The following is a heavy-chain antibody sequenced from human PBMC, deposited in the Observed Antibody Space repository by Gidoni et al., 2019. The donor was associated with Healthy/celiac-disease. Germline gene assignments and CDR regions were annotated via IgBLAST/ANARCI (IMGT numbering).Heavy chain of an antibody. CDR1: GGSISSGRYY. D-gene: IGHD3-22*01. CDR3: ARDLYYYDSSGYYNWFDP. CDR2: IYTSGSP. J-gene: IGHJ5*02. V-gene: IGHV4-61*02. Sequence: QVQLQESGPGLVKPSQTLSLTCTGSGGSISSGRYYWSWIRQPAGKGLEWIGRIYTSGSPNYNPSLKSRVTISVDTSKNQFSLELSSVTAADTAVYYCARDLYYYDSSGYYNWFDPWGQGTLVTVSS.